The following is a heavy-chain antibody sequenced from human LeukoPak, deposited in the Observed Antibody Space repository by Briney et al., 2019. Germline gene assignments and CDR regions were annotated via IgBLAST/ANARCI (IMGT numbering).Heavy chain of an antibody. CDR3: ARGGYYYGSGSSYNWFDP. J-gene: IGHJ5*02. CDR1: GGSISSSSYY. CDR2: IYYSGST. D-gene: IGHD3-10*01. Sequence: SETLSLTCTVSGGSISSSSYYWGWIRQPPGKGLEWIGSIYYSGSTYYNPSLKSRVTMSVDTSQNQFSLKLSSVTAADTAVYYCARGGYYYGSGSSYNWFDPWGQGTLVTVSS. V-gene: IGHV4-39*07.